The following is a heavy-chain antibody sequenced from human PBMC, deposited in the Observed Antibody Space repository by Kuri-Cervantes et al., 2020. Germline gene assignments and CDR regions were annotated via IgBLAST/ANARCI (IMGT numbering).Heavy chain of an antibody. D-gene: IGHD2-2*01. V-gene: IGHV3-33*06. CDR2: IWYDGSNK. CDR3: AKEEGYCSSTSCYFTPS. CDR1: GFTFSSYG. J-gene: IGHJ5*02. Sequence: GGSLRLSCAASGFTFSSYGMHWVRQAPGKGLEWVAVIWYDGSNKYYADSVKGRFTISRDNSKNTLYLQMNSLRAEDTAVYYCAKEEGYCSSTSCYFTPSWGQGTLVTVSS.